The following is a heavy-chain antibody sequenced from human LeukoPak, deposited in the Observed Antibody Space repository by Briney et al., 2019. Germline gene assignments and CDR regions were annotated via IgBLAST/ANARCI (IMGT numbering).Heavy chain of an antibody. CDR1: GFTVSSNY. D-gene: IGHD1-1*01. CDR3: AKDQNWNPDY. Sequence: PGGSLRLSCAASGFTVSSNYMSWVRQAPGKGLEWVSAISGSGGSTYYADSVKGRFTISRDNSKNTLYLQMNSLRAEDTAVYYCAKDQNWNPDYWGQGTLVTVSS. CDR2: ISGSGGST. V-gene: IGHV3-23*01. J-gene: IGHJ4*02.